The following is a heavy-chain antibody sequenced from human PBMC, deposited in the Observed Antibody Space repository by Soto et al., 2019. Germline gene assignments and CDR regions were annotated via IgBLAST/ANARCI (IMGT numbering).Heavy chain of an antibody. V-gene: IGHV4-31*03. CDR3: ARGILGYCSSTSCYIDY. CDR2: IYYSGLT. Sequence: SQTLSLTCSVSGDSISTEGYYWSWIRQHPGKGLEWIGYIYYSGLTSYNPSLKSRVTISVDTSKNQFSLKLSSVTAADTAVYYCARGILGYCSSTSCYIDYWGQGTLVTVSS. J-gene: IGHJ4*02. CDR1: GDSISTEGYY. D-gene: IGHD2-2*02.